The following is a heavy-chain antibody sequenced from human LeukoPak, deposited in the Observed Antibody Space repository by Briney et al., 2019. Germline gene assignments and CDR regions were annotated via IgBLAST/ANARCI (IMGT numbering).Heavy chain of an antibody. J-gene: IGHJ4*02. D-gene: IGHD6-19*01. V-gene: IGHV4-34*01. Sequence: SETLSLTCAVYGGSFSGYYWSWIRQPPGKGLEWIGEINHSGSTNYNPSLKSRVTISVDTSKNQFSLKLSSVTAADTAVYYCARESSSGWYLYFDYWGQGTLVTVSS. CDR3: ARESSSGWYLYFDY. CDR1: GGSFSGYY. CDR2: INHSGST.